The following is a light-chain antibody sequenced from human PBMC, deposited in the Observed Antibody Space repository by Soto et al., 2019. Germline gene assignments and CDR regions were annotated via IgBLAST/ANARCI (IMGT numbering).Light chain of an antibody. CDR1: SSDVGAYNY. Sequence: QSALTQPASVSGSPGQSITISCSGTSSDVGAYNYVSWYQQHPAKAPKLMIYDVSNRPSGVSDRFSGSKSGNTASLTISGLQAEDEADYYCYSYTSSRTYVFGSGTKVTIL. CDR3: YSYTSSRTYV. J-gene: IGLJ1*01. CDR2: DVS. V-gene: IGLV2-14*01.